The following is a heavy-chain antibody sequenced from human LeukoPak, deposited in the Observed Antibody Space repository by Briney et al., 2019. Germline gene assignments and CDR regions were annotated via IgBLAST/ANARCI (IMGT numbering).Heavy chain of an antibody. V-gene: IGHV1-24*01. Sequence: ASVKVSCKVSGYTLTELSMHWGRQAPGKGLEWMGGFDPEDSETIYAQKFQGRVTMTEDTSTDTAYMELSSLRSEDTAVYYCATSASVGATGIDYWGQGTLVTVSS. CDR3: ATSASVGATGIDY. CDR1: GYTLTELS. J-gene: IGHJ4*02. CDR2: FDPEDSET. D-gene: IGHD1-26*01.